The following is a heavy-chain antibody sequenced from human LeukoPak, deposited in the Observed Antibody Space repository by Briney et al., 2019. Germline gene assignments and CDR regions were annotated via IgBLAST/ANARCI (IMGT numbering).Heavy chain of an antibody. CDR2: ISGSGGST. CDR3: AKYGCGGDCPLSYFQH. J-gene: IGHJ1*01. V-gene: IGHV3-23*01. Sequence: GGPLRLSCAASGFTFSSYAMSWVRQAPGKGLEWVSAISGSGGSTYYADSVKGRFTISRDNSKNTLYLQMNSLRAEDTAVYYCAKYGCGGDCPLSYFQHWGQGTLVTVSS. CDR1: GFTFSSYA. D-gene: IGHD2-21*02.